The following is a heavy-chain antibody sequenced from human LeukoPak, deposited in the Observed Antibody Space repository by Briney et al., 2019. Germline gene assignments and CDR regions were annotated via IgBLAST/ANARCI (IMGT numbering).Heavy chain of an antibody. CDR1: GGSISSGDYY. Sequence: PSQTLSLTCTVSGGSISSGDYYWSWIRQPPGKGLEWIGYIYYSGSTNYNPSLKSRVTISVDTSKNQFSLKLSSVTAADTAVYYCARAVEKISGYNGFDPWGQGTLVTVSS. CDR2: IYYSGST. J-gene: IGHJ5*02. D-gene: IGHD1-14*01. V-gene: IGHV4-61*08. CDR3: ARAVEKISGYNGFDP.